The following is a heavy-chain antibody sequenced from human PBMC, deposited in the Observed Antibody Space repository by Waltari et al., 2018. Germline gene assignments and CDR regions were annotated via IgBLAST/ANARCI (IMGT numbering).Heavy chain of an antibody. CDR1: GYSFTSYW. J-gene: IGHJ6*02. CDR2: IYPGDSDT. Sequence: EVQLVQSGAEVKKPGESLKISCKGSGYSFTSYWIGWVRQMPGKGLEWMGIIYPGDSDTIYSPSFQGQVTISADKSISTAYLQWSSLKASDTAMYYCARHFGVVPAANEYYYGMDVWGQGTTVTVSS. V-gene: IGHV5-51*01. CDR3: ARHFGVVPAANEYYYGMDV. D-gene: IGHD2-2*01.